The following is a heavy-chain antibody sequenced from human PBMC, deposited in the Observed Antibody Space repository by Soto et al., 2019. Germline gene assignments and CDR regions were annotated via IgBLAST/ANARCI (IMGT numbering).Heavy chain of an antibody. CDR2: ISSSSSNS. Sequence: EVQLVASGGGLVQPGGSLRLSCAASGFTFSIYSMTCVRQAPGKGLEWVPYISSSSSNSYYADSVKGRFTISTDNANNSMSHQMNSLRAADTAVYYCAREGYYLDWFDPWGQGTLVTVSS. CDR1: GFTFSIYS. D-gene: IGHD3-10*01. V-gene: IGHV3-48*01. J-gene: IGHJ5*02. CDR3: AREGYYLDWFDP.